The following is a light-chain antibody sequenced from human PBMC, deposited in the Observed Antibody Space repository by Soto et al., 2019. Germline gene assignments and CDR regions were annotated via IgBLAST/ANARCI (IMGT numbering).Light chain of an antibody. V-gene: IGLV2-14*01. CDR1: RSDIGDSNF. J-gene: IGLJ1*01. CDR3: ASFRSGTILV. Sequence: LTQPASVSGSPGQSVTISCTGPRSDIGDSNFISWYQHSPGKAPRLLIYEVNSRPSGVSKRFSGSKAGNTASLTISGLLDDDEADYFCASFRSGTILVFGSGTKVTVL. CDR2: EVN.